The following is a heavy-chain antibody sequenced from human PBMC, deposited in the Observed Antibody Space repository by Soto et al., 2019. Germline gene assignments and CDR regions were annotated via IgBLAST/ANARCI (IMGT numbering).Heavy chain of an antibody. V-gene: IGHV3-23*01. CDR1: GFTFSSYA. CDR3: AKDGEGSRWKNDAFDI. Sequence: PGGSLRLSCAASGFTFSSYAMSWVRQAPGKGLEWVSAISGSGGSTYYADSVKGRFTISRDNSKNTLYLQMNSLRAEDTAVYYCAKDGEGSRWKNDAFDIWGQGTMVTFSS. D-gene: IGHD6-13*01. CDR2: ISGSGGST. J-gene: IGHJ3*02.